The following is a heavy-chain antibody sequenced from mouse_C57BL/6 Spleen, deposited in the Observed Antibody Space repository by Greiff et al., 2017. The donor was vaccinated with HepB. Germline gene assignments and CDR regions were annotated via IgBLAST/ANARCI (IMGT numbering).Heavy chain of an antibody. D-gene: IGHD4-1*01. CDR1: GYTFTDYE. V-gene: IGHV1-15*01. Sequence: QVQLKQSGAELVRPGASVTLSCKASGYTFTDYEMHWVKQTPVHGLEWIGAIDPETGGTAYNQKFQGKAILTADKSSSTAYMELRSLTSEDSAVYYCTRGNWAKVFDYWGQGTTLTVSS. CDR3: TRGNWAKVFDY. J-gene: IGHJ2*01. CDR2: IDPETGGT.